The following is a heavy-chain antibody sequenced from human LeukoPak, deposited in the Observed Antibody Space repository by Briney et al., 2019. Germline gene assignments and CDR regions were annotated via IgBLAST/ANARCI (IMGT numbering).Heavy chain of an antibody. CDR2: ISNDGDIK. Sequence: GGSLRLSCAASGFTFRDYVIHWVRQAPGQGLEWVALISNDGDIKYHADSVKGRFTISRDNSKNILYLQMNSLRPEDTAVYFCARRRVLSVARALDYWGQGTRVTVSS. D-gene: IGHD4/OR15-4a*01. J-gene: IGHJ4*02. CDR3: ARRRVLSVARALDY. CDR1: GFTFRDYV. V-gene: IGHV3-30*03.